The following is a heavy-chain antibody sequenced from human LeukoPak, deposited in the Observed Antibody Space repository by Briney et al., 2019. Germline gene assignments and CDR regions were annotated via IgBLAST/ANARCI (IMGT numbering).Heavy chain of an antibody. CDR1: GFTFSSYA. V-gene: IGHV3-23*01. CDR3: ANDSSGYFDY. Sequence: GGSLRLSCATSGFTFSSYAMSWFRQTPGKGLEWVSAISGGGRNTFYADSVKGRFTISSDNSKRILYLQMNSLRGEDTAVYYCANDSSGYFDYWGQGTLVTVSS. CDR2: ISGGGRNT. J-gene: IGHJ4*02. D-gene: IGHD3-22*01.